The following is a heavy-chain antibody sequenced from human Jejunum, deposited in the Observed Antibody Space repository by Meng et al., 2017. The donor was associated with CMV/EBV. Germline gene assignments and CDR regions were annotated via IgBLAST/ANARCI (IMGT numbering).Heavy chain of an antibody. CDR2: FYSSDTY. J-gene: IGHJ4*02. CDR1: GGSINNYY. Sequence: QVRLKEPGPGRVKPSETLSLTCTVSGGSINNYYWSWIRQSAEKGLEWIGRFYSSDTYNYHPSLNSRVTMSLDTSKNQFSLNLRSVTAADTAIYYSARGPGASTREGFDYWGLGTLVTVSS. D-gene: IGHD1-26*01. V-gene: IGHV4-4*07. CDR3: ARGPGASTREGFDY.